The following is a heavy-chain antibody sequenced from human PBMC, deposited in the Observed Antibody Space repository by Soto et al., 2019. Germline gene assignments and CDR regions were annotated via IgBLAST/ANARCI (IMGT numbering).Heavy chain of an antibody. V-gene: IGHV3-7*01. J-gene: IGHJ6*03. CDR2: IKQDGSEK. D-gene: IGHD3-3*01. Sequence: GGSLRLSCAASGFTFSSYWMSWVRQAPGKGLEWVANIKQDGSEKYYVDSVKGRFTISRDNAKNSLYLQMNSLRAEDTAVYYWARERADYDFWSGSRNYYYYYMDVWGKGTTVTVSS. CDR1: GFTFSSYW. CDR3: ARERADYDFWSGSRNYYYYYMDV.